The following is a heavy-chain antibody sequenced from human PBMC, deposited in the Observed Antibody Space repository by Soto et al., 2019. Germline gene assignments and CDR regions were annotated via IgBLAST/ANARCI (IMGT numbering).Heavy chain of an antibody. J-gene: IGHJ6*02. V-gene: IGHV1-18*01. CDR2: ISGSNGDT. D-gene: IGHD4-17*01. CDR3: ARDEFAGDSGYYAIDV. CDR1: GYTFSRSG. Sequence: QVQLVQSGAEVKEPGASVKVSCKASGYTFSRSGITWVRQAPGQGLEYLGWISGSNGDTNYGKKVHGRVAMNKDTTTSTAYMELRSLRSDDTAVYYCARDEFAGDSGYYAIDVWGQGTTVTVSS.